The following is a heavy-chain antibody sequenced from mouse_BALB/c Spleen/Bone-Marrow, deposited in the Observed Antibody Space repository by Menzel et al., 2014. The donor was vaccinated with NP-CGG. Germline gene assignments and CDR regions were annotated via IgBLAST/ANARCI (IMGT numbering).Heavy chain of an antibody. CDR3: ANYYGSTWFAY. CDR1: GFTFSVYY. J-gene: IGHJ3*01. Sequence: EVKLVESGGGLVKPGGSLKLSCAASGFTFSVYYMYWVRQTPEKRLEWVATISDGGSYTYYPDSVKGRFTISRDNAKNNLYLQMSSLKSEDTAMYYCANYYGSTWFAYWGQGTLVTVSA. CDR2: ISDGGSYT. V-gene: IGHV5-4*02. D-gene: IGHD1-1*01.